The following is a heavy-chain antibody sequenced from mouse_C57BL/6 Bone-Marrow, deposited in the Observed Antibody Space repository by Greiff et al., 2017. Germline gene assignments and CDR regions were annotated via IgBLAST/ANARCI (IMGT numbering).Heavy chain of an antibody. CDR3: ARDDYYGSPYYFDY. D-gene: IGHD1-1*01. CDR2: INPYNGGT. CDR1: GYTFTDYY. V-gene: IGHV1-19*01. J-gene: IGHJ2*01. Sequence: EVQLQESGPVLVKPGASVKISCKASGYTFTDYYMNWVKQSHGKSLEWIGVINPYNGGTSYNQKFKGKATLTVDKSSSTAYMELNSLTSEDSAVYDCARDDYYGSPYYFDYWGQGTTLTVSS.